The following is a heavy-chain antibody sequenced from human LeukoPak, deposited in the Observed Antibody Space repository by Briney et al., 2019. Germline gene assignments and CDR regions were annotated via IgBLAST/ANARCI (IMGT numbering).Heavy chain of an antibody. CDR2: MNPNSGNT. Sequence: GASVKVSCKASGYTFTSYDINWVRQATGQGLEWMGWMNPNSGNTGYAQKFQGRVTMTRNTFISTAYMELSSLRSEDTAVYYCARGNWGSSSYRFDPWGQGALVTVSS. J-gene: IGHJ5*02. D-gene: IGHD6-13*01. CDR1: GYTFTSYD. V-gene: IGHV1-8*01. CDR3: ARGNWGSSSYRFDP.